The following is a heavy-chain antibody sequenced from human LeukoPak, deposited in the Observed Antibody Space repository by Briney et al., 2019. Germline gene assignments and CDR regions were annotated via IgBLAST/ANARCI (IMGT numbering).Heavy chain of an antibody. CDR1: GGSISSGGYY. Sequence: SETLSLTCTVSGGSISSGGYYWSWIRQHPGKGLEWIGYIYYSGSTYYNPSLKSRVTISVDTSKNQFSLKLSSVTAADTAVYYCARGKPTLDYYGSGSYEPDYWGQGTLVTVSS. J-gene: IGHJ4*02. CDR2: IYYSGST. V-gene: IGHV4-31*03. CDR3: ARGKPTLDYYGSGSYEPDY. D-gene: IGHD3-10*01.